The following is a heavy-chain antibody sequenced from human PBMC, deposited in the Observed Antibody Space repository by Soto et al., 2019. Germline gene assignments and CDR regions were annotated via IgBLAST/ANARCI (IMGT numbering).Heavy chain of an antibody. V-gene: IGHV1-69*13. CDR3: ARGGRGGTLGNYYYGMDV. CDR2: IIPIFGTA. D-gene: IGHD1-26*01. J-gene: IGHJ6*02. Sequence: SVKVSCKASGGTFSSYAISWVRQAPGQGLAWMGGIIPIFGTANYAQKFQGRVTITADESTSTAYMELSSLRSEDTAVYYCARGGRGGTLGNYYYGMDVWGQGTTVTVSS. CDR1: GGTFSSYA.